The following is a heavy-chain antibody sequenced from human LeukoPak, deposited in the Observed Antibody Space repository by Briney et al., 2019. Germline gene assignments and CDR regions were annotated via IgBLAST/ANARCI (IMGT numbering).Heavy chain of an antibody. Sequence: SETLSLTCSVSGDSITSGRYYWARVRQPQGKGLEWIGSVYYSGSTNYNPSLKGRVTISMDKSKNLFSLNLRSVNATDTAVYYCARRDYAAWFDPWGQGSLVIVSS. V-gene: IGHV4-39*01. CDR3: ARRDYAAWFDP. CDR2: VYYSGST. J-gene: IGHJ5*02. CDR1: GDSITSGRYY. D-gene: IGHD4/OR15-4a*01.